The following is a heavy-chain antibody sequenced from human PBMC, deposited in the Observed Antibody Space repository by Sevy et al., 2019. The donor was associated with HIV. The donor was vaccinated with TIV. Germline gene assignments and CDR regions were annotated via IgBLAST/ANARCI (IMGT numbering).Heavy chain of an antibody. V-gene: IGHV3-7*01. Sequence: GGSLRLSCAASGFTFSANWMNWVRQAPGKGLEWVANIKGDGSDKHYVDSVEGRFTISRENAKNLLYLQMNSLRVEDTAVYDCLHDTVGRFESWGQGTLVTVSS. CDR1: GFTFSANW. CDR2: IKGDGSDK. D-gene: IGHD3-16*01. J-gene: IGHJ4*02. CDR3: LHDTVGRFES.